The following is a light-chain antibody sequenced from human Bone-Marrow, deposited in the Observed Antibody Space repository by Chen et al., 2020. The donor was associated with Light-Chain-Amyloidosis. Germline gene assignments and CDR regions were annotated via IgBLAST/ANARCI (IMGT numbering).Light chain of an antibody. CDR1: SSSVGGDNH. J-gene: IGLJ1*01. Sequence: QSALTQPASVSGFPGQLTTLSCPGTSSSVGGDNHVSWYQQHPDKAPKLMIYEVTNRPSWVPDRFSGSKSDNTASLTISGLQTEDEADYFCSSYTITNTLVFGSGTRVTVL. CDR2: EVT. CDR3: SSYTITNTLV. V-gene: IGLV2-14*01.